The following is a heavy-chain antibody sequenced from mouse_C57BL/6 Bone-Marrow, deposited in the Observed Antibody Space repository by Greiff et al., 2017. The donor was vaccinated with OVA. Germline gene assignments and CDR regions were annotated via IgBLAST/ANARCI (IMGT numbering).Heavy chain of an antibody. Sequence: VQLQQPGAELVRPGSSVKLSCKASGYTFTSYWMDWVKQRPGQGLEWIGNIYPSDSETHYNQKFKDKATLTVDKSSSTAYMQLSSLTSDDSAVYYCARYYGYDGAWFAYWGQGTLVTVSA. D-gene: IGHD2-2*01. CDR1: GYTFTSYW. CDR2: IYPSDSET. CDR3: ARYYGYDGAWFAY. J-gene: IGHJ3*01. V-gene: IGHV1-61*01.